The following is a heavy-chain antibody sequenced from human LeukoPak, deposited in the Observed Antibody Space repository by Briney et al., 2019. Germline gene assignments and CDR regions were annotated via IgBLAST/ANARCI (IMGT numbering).Heavy chain of an antibody. CDR2: VRGGDAGT. J-gene: IGHJ4*02. D-gene: IGHD1-26*01. V-gene: IGHV3-23*01. Sequence: GGSLRLSCAASGFTFSSYAMNWVRQAPGKGLEWVSAVRGGDAGTSYADSVKGRFTISRDNSKNTLYLQMNSLRADHTAVYYCAKNRGGSYYSGSDYWGQGTLVTVSS. CDR1: GFTFSSYA. CDR3: AKNRGGSYYSGSDY.